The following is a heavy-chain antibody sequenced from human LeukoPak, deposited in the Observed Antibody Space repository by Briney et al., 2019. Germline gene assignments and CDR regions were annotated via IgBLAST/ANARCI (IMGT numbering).Heavy chain of an antibody. J-gene: IGHJ5*02. Sequence: SSETLSLTCAVYGGSFSGYYWSWIRQPPGKGLEWIGEINHSGSTNYNPSLKSRVTIPVDTSKNQFSLKLSSVTAADTAVYYCARGKPRYCSSTSCYMGWFDPWGQGTLVTVSS. CDR1: GGSFSGYY. CDR3: ARGKPRYCSSTSCYMGWFDP. CDR2: INHSGST. D-gene: IGHD2-2*02. V-gene: IGHV4-34*01.